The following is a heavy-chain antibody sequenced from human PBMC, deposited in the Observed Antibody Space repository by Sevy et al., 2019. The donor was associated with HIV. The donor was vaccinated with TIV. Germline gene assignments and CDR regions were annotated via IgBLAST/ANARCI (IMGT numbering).Heavy chain of an antibody. CDR3: ARDYYDRSGYSGTSSYAIAFDI. D-gene: IGHD3-22*01. Sequence: GGSLRLSCVASGFTFSSYSMNWVRQAPGKGLEWVSYISSSSSTIYYADSVKGRFTISRDNAKNSLYLQMNSLRDEDTAVYYCARDYYDRSGYSGTSSYAIAFDIWGQGTMVTVSS. CDR1: GFTFSSYS. J-gene: IGHJ3*02. CDR2: ISSSSSTI. V-gene: IGHV3-48*02.